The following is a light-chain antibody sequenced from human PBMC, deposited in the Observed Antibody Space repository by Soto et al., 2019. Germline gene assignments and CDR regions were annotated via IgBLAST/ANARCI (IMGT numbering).Light chain of an antibody. CDR1: QSISSW. J-gene: IGKJ1*01. CDR3: QHFNSYPWT. V-gene: IGKV1-5*03. CDR2: KAS. Sequence: IELSPSPSTLSATIGDRFAITCLSSQSISSWLAWYQQKPGKAPKLLINKASSLESGVPSRFSGSGSGTEFTLTISSLQPDDFATYYCQHFNSYPWTFGQGTKVDI.